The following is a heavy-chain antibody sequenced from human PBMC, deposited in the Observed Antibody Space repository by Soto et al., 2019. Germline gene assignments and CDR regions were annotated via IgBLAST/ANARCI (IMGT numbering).Heavy chain of an antibody. V-gene: IGHV3-21*01. CDR3: ARATMVRTYYYYGMDV. CDR1: GFTFSSYG. Sequence: EVQLVESGGGLVKPGGSLRLSCAASGFTFSSYGMNWVRQAPGKGLEWVSSISSSSSYIYYADSVKGRFTISRDNAKNSLYLKMNSLRAEDTAVYYCARATMVRTYYYYGMDVWGQGTTVTVSS. CDR2: ISSSSSYI. D-gene: IGHD3-10*01. J-gene: IGHJ6*02.